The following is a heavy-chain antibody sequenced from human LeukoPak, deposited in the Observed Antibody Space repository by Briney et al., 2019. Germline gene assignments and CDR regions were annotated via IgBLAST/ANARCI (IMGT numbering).Heavy chain of an antibody. CDR3: ARDVGADVWGMFYFDY. D-gene: IGHD3-16*01. CDR2: IYTSGST. CDR1: GGSISSYY. V-gene: IGHV4-4*07. J-gene: IGHJ4*02. Sequence: SETLSLTCTVSGGSISSYYWSWIRQPAGKGLEWIGRIYTSGSTNYNPSLKSRVTISVDKSKNQFSLKLSSVTAADTAVYYCARDVGADVWGMFYFDYWDQGTLVTVSS.